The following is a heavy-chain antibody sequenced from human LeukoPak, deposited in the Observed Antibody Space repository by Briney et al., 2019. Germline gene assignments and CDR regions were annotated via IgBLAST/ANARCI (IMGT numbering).Heavy chain of an antibody. V-gene: IGHV3-74*01. CDR3: ARDQESRGYSYGYPFRYYYYYGMDV. CDR1: GFTFSSYW. D-gene: IGHD5-18*01. Sequence: GGSLRLSCAASGFTFSSYWMHWVRQAPGKGLVWFSRINSDGSSTSYADSVKGRFTISRDNAKNTLYLQMNSLRAEDTAVYYCARDQESRGYSYGYPFRYYYYYGMDVWGQGTTVTVSS. J-gene: IGHJ6*02. CDR2: INSDGSST.